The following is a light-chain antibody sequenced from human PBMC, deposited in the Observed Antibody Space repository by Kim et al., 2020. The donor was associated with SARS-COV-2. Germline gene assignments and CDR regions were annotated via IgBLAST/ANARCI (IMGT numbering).Light chain of an antibody. Sequence: ESPGKPVTISCTRTTGSIVSKYVQWYRQRPDSVPTTVIYEDDRRPSGVPDRFSGSIDISSNTASLTISGLKTEDEADYYCQSYDVFGGGTQLTVL. J-gene: IGLJ2*01. CDR3: QSYDV. CDR1: TGSIVSKY. CDR2: EDD. V-gene: IGLV6-57*03.